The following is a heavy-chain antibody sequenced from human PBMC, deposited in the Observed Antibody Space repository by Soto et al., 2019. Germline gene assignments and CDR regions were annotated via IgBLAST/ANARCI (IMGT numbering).Heavy chain of an antibody. CDR3: ARSSVISGSYSGYFDY. D-gene: IGHD1-26*01. J-gene: IGHJ4*02. CDR2: IKEDGSEK. V-gene: IGHV3-7*01. CDR1: GFTFSNYW. Sequence: RGSLRLSCAASGFTFSNYWMTWVRQAPGKGLQWVANIKEDGSEKYYVGSVNGRFTISRDSAKNSLYLQMNSLRAEDTAVYYCARSSVISGSYSGYFDYWGQGALVTVSS.